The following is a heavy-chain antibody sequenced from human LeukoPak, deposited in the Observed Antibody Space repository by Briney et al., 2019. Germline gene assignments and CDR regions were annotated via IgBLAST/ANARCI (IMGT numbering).Heavy chain of an antibody. Sequence: GASVKVSCKASGGTFSSYAISWVRQAPGQGLEWMGWISAYNGNTNYAQKLQGRVTMTTDTSTGTAYMELRSLRSDDTAVYYCARDSVGATRCFDPWGQGTLVTVSS. J-gene: IGHJ5*02. D-gene: IGHD1-26*01. CDR2: ISAYNGNT. V-gene: IGHV1-18*01. CDR1: GGTFSSYA. CDR3: ARDSVGATRCFDP.